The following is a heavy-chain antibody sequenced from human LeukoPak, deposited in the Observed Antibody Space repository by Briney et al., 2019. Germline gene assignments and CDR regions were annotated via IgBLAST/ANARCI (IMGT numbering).Heavy chain of an antibody. J-gene: IGHJ4*02. CDR1: GGSFSGYY. D-gene: IGHD3-10*01. CDR3: ASNAGLLWFGELNYFDY. V-gene: IGHV4-34*01. Sequence: SETLSLTCAVYGGSFSGYYWSWIRQPPGKGLEWVGEINHSGSTNYNPSLKSRVTISVDTSKNQFSLKLSSVTAADTAVYYCASNAGLLWFGELNYFDYWGQGTLVTVSS. CDR2: INHSGST.